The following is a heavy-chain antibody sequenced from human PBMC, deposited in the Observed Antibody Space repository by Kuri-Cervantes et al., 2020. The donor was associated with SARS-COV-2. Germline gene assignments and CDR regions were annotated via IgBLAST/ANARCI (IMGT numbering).Heavy chain of an antibody. CDR1: GGSISSGGYS. D-gene: IGHD3-9*01. CDR3: ARVGANYDILTGYYGLSAFDI. CDR2: IYHSGST. J-gene: IGHJ3*02. V-gene: IGHV4-30-2*01. Sequence: SETLSLTCAVSGGSISSGGYSWSWIRQPPGKGLEWIGYIYHSGSTYYNPSLKSRVTISVDTSKNQFSLKLSSVTAADTAVYYCARVGANYDILTGYYGLSAFDIWGQGTMVTVSS.